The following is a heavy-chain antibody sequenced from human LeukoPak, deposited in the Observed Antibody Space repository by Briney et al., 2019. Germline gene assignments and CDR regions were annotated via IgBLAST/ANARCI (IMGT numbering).Heavy chain of an antibody. J-gene: IGHJ4*02. Sequence: GGSLRLSCAASGFTVSSNYMSWVRQAPGKGLEGVSIIYSGGSIYYADSVKGRFTISRDNSKNTLYLQMNSLRAEDTAVYYCARAWSGTQYYFDYWGQGTLVTVSS. V-gene: IGHV3-66*01. CDR1: GFTVSSNY. D-gene: IGHD3-3*01. CDR3: ARAWSGTQYYFDY. CDR2: IYSGGSI.